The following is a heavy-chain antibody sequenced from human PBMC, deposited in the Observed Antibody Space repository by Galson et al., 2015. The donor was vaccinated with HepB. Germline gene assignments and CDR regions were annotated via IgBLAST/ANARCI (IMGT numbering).Heavy chain of an antibody. D-gene: IGHD2-15*01. J-gene: IGHJ6*02. CDR3: ARGYCSGGSCYSPYYYYGMDV. CDR1: GGSISSSSYY. V-gene: IGHV4-39*01. CDR2: IYYSGST. Sequence: SETLSLTCTVSGGSISSSSYYWGWIRQPPGKGLEWIGSIYYSGSTYYNPSLKSRVTISVDTSKTQFSLKLSSVTAADTAVYYCARGYCSGGSCYSPYYYYGMDVWGQGTTVTVSS.